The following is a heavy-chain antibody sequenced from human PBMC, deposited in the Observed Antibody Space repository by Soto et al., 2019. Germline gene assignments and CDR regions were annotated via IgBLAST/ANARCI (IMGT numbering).Heavy chain of an antibody. J-gene: IGHJ4*02. CDR3: ARVGDCISTSCLNFDY. CDR2: IIPIFGTA. Sequence: QVQLVQSGAEVKKPGSSVKVSCKASGGTFSSYAISWVRQAPGQGLEWMGGIIPIFGTANYAQKFQGRVTITADESTSTAYMELSRVRSEDTAVYYCARVGDCISTSCLNFDYWGQGTLVTVSS. D-gene: IGHD2-2*01. V-gene: IGHV1-69*12. CDR1: GGTFSSYA.